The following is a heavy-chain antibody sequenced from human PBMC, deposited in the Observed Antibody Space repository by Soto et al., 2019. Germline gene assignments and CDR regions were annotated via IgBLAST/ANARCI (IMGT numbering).Heavy chain of an antibody. CDR2: ISWNRGTI. V-gene: IGHV3-9*01. D-gene: IGHD6-13*01. J-gene: IGHJ3*02. Sequence: EVQLVESGGELVQPGRSLRLSCTSSGFTFGDYAMYWVRQAPGKGLEWVSGISWNRGTIDYADSVKGRFTISRDNGNNSVYLEMNSLRTEDTALYYCAKGLSIAAADDAFDIWGQGTVVTVSS. CDR3: AKGLSIAAADDAFDI. CDR1: GFTFGDYA.